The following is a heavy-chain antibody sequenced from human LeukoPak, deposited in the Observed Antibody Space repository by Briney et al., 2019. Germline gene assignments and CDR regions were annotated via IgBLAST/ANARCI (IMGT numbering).Heavy chain of an antibody. Sequence: PGRSLRLSCAASGFTFSSYAMHWVRQAPGKGLDWVAVISYDGSNKYYADSVKGRFTISRDSSKNTLYLQMNSLRAEDTAVFYCARDQDTSGLFDYWGQGTLVTVSS. J-gene: IGHJ4*02. V-gene: IGHV3-30-3*01. CDR2: ISYDGSNK. D-gene: IGHD3-22*01. CDR3: ARDQDTSGLFDY. CDR1: GFTFSSYA.